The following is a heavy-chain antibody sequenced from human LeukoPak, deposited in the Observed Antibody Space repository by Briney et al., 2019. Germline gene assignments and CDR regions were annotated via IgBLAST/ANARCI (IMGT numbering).Heavy chain of an antibody. Sequence: VASVKVSCKASGYTFTQYGISWVRQAPGQGLEWMGWISAYNGNTNYVHKFQGRVTMTTDTSTSTAYMELTSLRSDDTAVYYCARDVEAAFCSTSTCYDLVFDYWGQGTLVTVSS. CDR2: ISAYNGNT. CDR1: GYTFTQYG. D-gene: IGHD2-2*01. V-gene: IGHV1-18*01. J-gene: IGHJ4*02. CDR3: ARDVEAAFCSTSTCYDLVFDY.